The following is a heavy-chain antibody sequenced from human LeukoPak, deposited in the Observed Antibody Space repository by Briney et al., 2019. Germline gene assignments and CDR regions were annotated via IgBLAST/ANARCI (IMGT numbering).Heavy chain of an antibody. Sequence: GVALRLSCAASGFTFSSYSMNWVRQAPGKGLEWVSSISSSSSYIYYADSVKGRFTISRDNAKNSLYLQMNSLRAEDTAVYYCARESYGDYVFDYWGQGTLVTVSS. CDR1: GFTFSSYS. J-gene: IGHJ4*02. V-gene: IGHV3-21*01. D-gene: IGHD4-17*01. CDR3: ARESYGDYVFDY. CDR2: ISSSSSYI.